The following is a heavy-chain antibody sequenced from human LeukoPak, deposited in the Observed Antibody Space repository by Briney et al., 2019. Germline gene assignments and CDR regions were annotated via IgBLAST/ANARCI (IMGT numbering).Heavy chain of an antibody. Sequence: PSQTLSLTCTVSGGSISSGSYYWSWIRQPAGKGLEWIGRIYTSGSTNYNPSLKSRVTISVDTSKNQFPLKLSSVTAADTAVYYCARDSDCGGDCWVDYWGQGTLVTVSS. V-gene: IGHV4-61*02. CDR2: IYTSGST. J-gene: IGHJ4*02. CDR3: ARDSDCGGDCWVDY. CDR1: GGSISSGSYY. D-gene: IGHD2-21*01.